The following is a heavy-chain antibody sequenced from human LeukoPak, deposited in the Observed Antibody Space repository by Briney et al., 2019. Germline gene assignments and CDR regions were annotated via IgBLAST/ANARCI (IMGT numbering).Heavy chain of an antibody. J-gene: IGHJ4*02. V-gene: IGHV3-53*01. D-gene: IGHD4/OR15-4a*01. CDR3: ARRAGAYSHPYDY. CDR2: IYSDNT. Sequence: GGSLRLSCAASGFTFSSYSMIWVRQAPGKGLEWVSFIYSDNTHYSDSVKGRFTISRDNSKNTLYLQMNSLRAEDTAVYYCARRAGAYSHPYDYWGQGTLVTVSS. CDR1: GFTFSSYS.